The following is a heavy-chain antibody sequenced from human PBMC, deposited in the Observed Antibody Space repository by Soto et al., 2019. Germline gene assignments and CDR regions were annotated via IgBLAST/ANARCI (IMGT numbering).Heavy chain of an antibody. CDR1: GGTFSSYA. CDR3: AREYSSSWYQVYALDI. J-gene: IGHJ3*02. CDR2: IIPIFGTA. D-gene: IGHD6-13*01. V-gene: IGHV1-69*13. Sequence: SVTVSCKASGGTFSSYAISWVLQAPGHGLEWLGGIIPIFGTANYAQKFQGRVTITADESTSTAYMELSSLRSEDTAVYYCAREYSSSWYQVYALDIWGQGTMVTVSS.